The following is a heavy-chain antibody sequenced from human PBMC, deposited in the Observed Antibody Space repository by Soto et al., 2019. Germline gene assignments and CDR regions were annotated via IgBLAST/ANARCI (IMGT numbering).Heavy chain of an antibody. D-gene: IGHD2-15*01. CDR3: ARVGYCSGGSCKGAFDI. Sequence: SVKVSCKAFGGTFSSYAISRVRQAPGQGLEWMGGIIPIFGTANYAQKFQGRVTITADESTSTAYMELSSLRSEDTAVYYCARVGYCSGGSCKGAFDIWGQGTMVTVSS. V-gene: IGHV1-69*01. J-gene: IGHJ3*02. CDR2: IIPIFGTA. CDR1: GGTFSSYA.